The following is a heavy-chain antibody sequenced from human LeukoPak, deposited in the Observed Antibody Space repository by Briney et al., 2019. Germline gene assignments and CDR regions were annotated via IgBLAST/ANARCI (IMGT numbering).Heavy chain of an antibody. J-gene: IGHJ6*03. V-gene: IGHV1-69*13. D-gene: IGHD3-22*01. CDR1: GGTFSSYA. Sequence: SVKVSCKASGGTFSSYALSWVRQAPGQGLEWMGGIIPIFGTANYAQKFQGRVTITADESTSTAYMELSSLRSEDTAVYYCARGYYYDSSAQGYYYYMDVWGKGTTVTISS. CDR2: IIPIFGTA. CDR3: ARGYYYDSSAQGYYYYMDV.